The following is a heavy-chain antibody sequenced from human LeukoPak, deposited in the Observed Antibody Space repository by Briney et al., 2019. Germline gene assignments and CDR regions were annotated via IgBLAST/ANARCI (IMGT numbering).Heavy chain of an antibody. Sequence: GGSLGLSCAASGFTFSSYGMHWVRQAPGKGLEWVAVIWYDGSNKYYADSVKGRFTISRDNSKNTLYLQMNSLRAEDTAVYYCAKAPVVVTRYFDYWGQGTLVTVSS. CDR2: IWYDGSNK. CDR3: AKAPVVVTRYFDY. CDR1: GFTFSSYG. D-gene: IGHD2-15*01. J-gene: IGHJ4*02. V-gene: IGHV3-33*06.